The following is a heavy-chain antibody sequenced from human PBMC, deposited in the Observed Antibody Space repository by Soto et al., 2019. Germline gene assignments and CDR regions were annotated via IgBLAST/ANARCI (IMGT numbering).Heavy chain of an antibody. CDR3: ARDTYDTTGYPLAY. J-gene: IGHJ4*02. Sequence: SVKVSCKASGYTFTSYGITGVRQAPGQGLEWMGWISTFHGNTNYAQKFQGSVTMTTDTSTSTAYMELRSLTSDDTAIYYCARDTYDTTGYPLAYSGQRTFVPVSA. CDR2: ISTFHGNT. D-gene: IGHD3-22*01. V-gene: IGHV1-18*04. CDR1: GYTFTSYG.